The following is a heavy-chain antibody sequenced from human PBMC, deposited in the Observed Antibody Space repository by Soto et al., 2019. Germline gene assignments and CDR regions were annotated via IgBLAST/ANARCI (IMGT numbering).Heavy chain of an antibody. CDR3: TRSPPYDILTGPDY. V-gene: IGHV3-49*03. Sequence: GGSPRLSCTACGYTVGDYVMSGFRQDPGKGLEWVGFIRSKPYGGTTEYAASVKGRFTISRDDSKSNAYLQMSSLKTEDTDVYYCTRSPPYDILTGPDYWGQGTLVTVSS. D-gene: IGHD3-9*01. CDR2: IRSKPYGGTT. J-gene: IGHJ4*02. CDR1: GYTVGDYV.